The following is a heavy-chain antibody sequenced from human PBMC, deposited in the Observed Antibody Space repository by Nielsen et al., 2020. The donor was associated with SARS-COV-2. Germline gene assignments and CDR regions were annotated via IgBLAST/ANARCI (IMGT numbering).Heavy chain of an antibody. D-gene: IGHD3-10*01. CDR2: IYESGIA. CDR3: ARGLLLLWFGDPTKYYFDV. J-gene: IGHJ4*02. CDR1: GGTINDYY. Sequence: SETLSLPCSVSGGTINDYYWSWIRQPPEKGLEWIGYIYESGIANYNPSLKSRVNISVDTSKNQFSLRLSSVTAADTAVYYCARGLLLLWFGDPTKYYFDVWGPGTLVTVSS. V-gene: IGHV4-59*01.